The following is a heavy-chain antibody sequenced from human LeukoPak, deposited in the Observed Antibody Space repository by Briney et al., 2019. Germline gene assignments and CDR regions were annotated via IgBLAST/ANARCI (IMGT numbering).Heavy chain of an antibody. D-gene: IGHD4-11*01. V-gene: IGHV4-38-2*01. CDR1: GYSISSGYY. CDR2: IYHSGST. CDR3: ARDYSNSAYYYYYYMDV. Sequence: PSETLSLTCAVSGYSISSGYYWGWIRQPPGKGLEWIGIIYHSGSTYYNPSLKSRVTISVDTSKNQFSLKLSSVTATDTAVYYCARDYSNSAYYYYYYMDVWGKGTTVTVSS. J-gene: IGHJ6*03.